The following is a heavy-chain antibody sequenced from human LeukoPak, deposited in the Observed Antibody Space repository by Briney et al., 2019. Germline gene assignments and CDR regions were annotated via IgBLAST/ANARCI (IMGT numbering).Heavy chain of an antibody. CDR3: ARELYTYYDILTGSYIGNWFDP. Sequence: PSETLSLTCTVSGGSTSSSSYYWGWIRQPPGKGLEWIGSIYYSGSTYYNPSLKSRVTISVDTSKNQFSLKLCSVTAADTAVYYCARELYTYYDILTGSYIGNWFDPWGQGTLVTVSS. CDR1: GGSTSSSSYY. CDR2: IYYSGST. J-gene: IGHJ5*02. D-gene: IGHD3-9*01. V-gene: IGHV4-39*07.